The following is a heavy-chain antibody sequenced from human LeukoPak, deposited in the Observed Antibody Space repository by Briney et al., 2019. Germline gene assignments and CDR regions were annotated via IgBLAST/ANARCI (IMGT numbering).Heavy chain of an antibody. CDR2: INPSGGST. CDR3: ARDKGQWGGSGGYLDY. D-gene: IGHD3-10*01. CDR1: GYTFSMYN. V-gene: IGHV1-46*01. Sequence: GASVKVSCKASGYTFSMYNMHWVRQAPGQGLEWMGIINPSGGSTTYAQKFQGRVTMTRDTPTSTVYMELSSLRSEDTAVYSCARDKGQWGGSGGYLDYWGRGTLGTAPS. J-gene: IGHJ4*02.